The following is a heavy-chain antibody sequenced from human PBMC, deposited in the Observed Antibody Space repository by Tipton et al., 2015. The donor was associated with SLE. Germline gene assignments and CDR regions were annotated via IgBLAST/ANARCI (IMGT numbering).Heavy chain of an antibody. Sequence: TLSLTCNVSGGPIISDYWTWFRQSAGKGLEWIGRIYTSGSTNYNPSLKSRVTISVDTSKNQFSLKLSSVTAADTAVYYCARSAGYSSNWAHFDYWGQGTLVTVSS. D-gene: IGHD6-13*01. CDR1: GGPIISDY. CDR2: IYTSGST. V-gene: IGHV4-4*07. CDR3: ARSAGYSSNWAHFDY. J-gene: IGHJ4*02.